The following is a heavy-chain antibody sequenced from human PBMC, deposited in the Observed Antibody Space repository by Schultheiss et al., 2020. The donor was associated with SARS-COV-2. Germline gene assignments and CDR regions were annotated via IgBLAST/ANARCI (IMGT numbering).Heavy chain of an antibody. D-gene: IGHD1-1*01. CDR1: GFTVSSNY. CDR2: IWHDGKNK. V-gene: IGHV3-33*08. J-gene: IGHJ3*02. CDR3: ARERGALQPRAFDI. Sequence: SCAVSGFTVSSNYMSWVRQAPGKGLEWVAIIWHDGKNKYYADSVKGRFTISRDNSKNTMYLQMSSLRAEDTAVYYCARERGALQPRAFDIWGQGTMVTVSS.